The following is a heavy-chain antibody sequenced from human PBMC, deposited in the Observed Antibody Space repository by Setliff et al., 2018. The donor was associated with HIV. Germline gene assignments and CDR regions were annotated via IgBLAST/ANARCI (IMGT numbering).Heavy chain of an antibody. Sequence: PGGSLRLSCAASGFTFSSYAVSWVRQAPGKGLEWVSGISGSGGSTYYADSVKGRFTISRDNSKNTLYLQMNSLRAEDTAVYYCAKQYSMYYYYYMDVWGKGATVTVSS. CDR3: AKQYSMYYYYYMDV. J-gene: IGHJ6*03. CDR1: GFTFSSYA. V-gene: IGHV3-23*01. CDR2: ISGSGGST. D-gene: IGHD6-6*01.